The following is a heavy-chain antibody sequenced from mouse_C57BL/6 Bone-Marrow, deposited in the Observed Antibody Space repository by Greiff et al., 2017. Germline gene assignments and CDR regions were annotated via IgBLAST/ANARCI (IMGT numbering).Heavy chain of an antibody. CDR1: GFTFSDYG. V-gene: IGHV5-17*01. Sequence: EVMLVESGGGLVKPGGSLKLSCAASGFTFSDYGMHWVRQAPEKGLEWVAYISSGSSTIYYADTVKGRFTISRDNAKNTLFLQMTSLRSEDTAMYCCAGPGGNQEPWFGYWGQGTLVTVSA. J-gene: IGHJ3*01. CDR3: AGPGGNQEPWFGY. CDR2: ISSGSSTI. D-gene: IGHD2-1*01.